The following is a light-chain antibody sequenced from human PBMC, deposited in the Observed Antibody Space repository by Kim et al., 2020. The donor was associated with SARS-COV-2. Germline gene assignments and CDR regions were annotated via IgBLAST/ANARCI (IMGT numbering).Light chain of an antibody. CDR1: QSVSNNY. CDR3: QQYGGAPPLT. J-gene: IGKJ4*01. Sequence: PGGRATLSCRASQSVSNNYLAWYQRKPGQAPRLLIYAASTRATGIPDRFAGSGSGTDFTLTISRLESEDFAVYYCQQYGGAPPLTFGGGTKVEIK. V-gene: IGKV3-20*01. CDR2: AAS.